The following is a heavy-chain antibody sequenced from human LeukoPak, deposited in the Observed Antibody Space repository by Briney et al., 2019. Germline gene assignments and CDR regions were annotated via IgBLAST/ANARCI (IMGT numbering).Heavy chain of an antibody. CDR1: GYSFTGYW. CDR2: IYPGDSDT. J-gene: IGHJ6*02. CDR3: ARQGGSGYDSNYYYYGMDV. V-gene: IGHV5-51*01. D-gene: IGHD5-12*01. Sequence: GESLKISCKGSGYSFTGYWIGWVRQMPGKGLEWMGIIYPGDSDTRYSPSFQGQVTISADKSISTAYLQWSSLKASDTAMYYRARQGGSGYDSNYYYYGMDVWGQGTTVTVSS.